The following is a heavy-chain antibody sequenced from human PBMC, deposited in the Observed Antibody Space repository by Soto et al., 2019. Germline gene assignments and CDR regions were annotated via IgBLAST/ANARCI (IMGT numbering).Heavy chain of an antibody. CDR1: GDSISRYY. CDR2: IYYSGET. Sequence: QVQLQESGPGLVKPSETLSLTCTVSGDSISRYYWSWIRLSPGKGLEWIGYIYYSGETNYNPSVKRRVTISVDRTKNQCSLKLSPVTAADTAVYYCARDQGGEFLKGSGMDVWGQGTTVTVSS. D-gene: IGHD3-10*01. V-gene: IGHV4-59*01. J-gene: IGHJ6*02. CDR3: ARDQGGEFLKGSGMDV.